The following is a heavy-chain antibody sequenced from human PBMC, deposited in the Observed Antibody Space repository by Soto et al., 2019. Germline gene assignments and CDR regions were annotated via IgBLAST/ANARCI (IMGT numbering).Heavy chain of an antibody. CDR3: AHQQRIIRYFDLGYFDS. D-gene: IGHD3-9*01. V-gene: IGHV2-5*02. CDR2: IYWDDDR. Sequence: QITLKESGPTLLKPTQTLTLTCTFSGFSFISSGEGVGWIRQPPGKALEWLALIYWDDDRRYNPSLENRLTITQDHDPSRKQVFLTLTHVDPAETGTYYCAHQQRIIRYFDLGYFDSWGQGAPVTVSS. CDR1: GFSFISSGEG. J-gene: IGHJ4*02.